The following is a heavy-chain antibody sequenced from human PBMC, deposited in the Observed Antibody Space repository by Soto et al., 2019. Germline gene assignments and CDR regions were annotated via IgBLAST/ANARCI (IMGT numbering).Heavy chain of an antibody. CDR1: GFIFSSYG. CDR3: ARDYYDSSSYTYGLDV. D-gene: IGHD3-22*01. Sequence: GGSLRLSCAASGFIFSSYGMYWVRQAPGKGLECVVVISYDGNNIYYADSVKGRFTISRDNSKNTLFLQMNSLRAEDTAVYYCARDYYDSSSYTYGLDVWGQGTTVTVSS. J-gene: IGHJ6*02. CDR2: ISYDGNNI. V-gene: IGHV3-30*03.